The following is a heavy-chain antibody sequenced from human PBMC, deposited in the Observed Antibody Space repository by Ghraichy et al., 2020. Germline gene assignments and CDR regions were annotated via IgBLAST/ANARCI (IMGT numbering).Heavy chain of an antibody. J-gene: IGHJ4*02. Sequence: GGSLRLSCAASGFTFSDYSMSWIRQAPGKGLEWVSYISEISRYTSYADSVKGRFTISRDNAKNALYLQMNSLRADDTAVYYCARAYSYGYGYWGQGTLVTVSS. CDR3: ARAYSYGYGY. D-gene: IGHD5-18*01. CDR1: GFTFSDYS. V-gene: IGHV3-11*06. CDR2: ISEISRYT.